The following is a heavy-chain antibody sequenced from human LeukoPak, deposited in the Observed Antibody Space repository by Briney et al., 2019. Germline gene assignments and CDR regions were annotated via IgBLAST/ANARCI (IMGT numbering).Heavy chain of an antibody. Sequence: PGRSLRLSCAASGFTFDDYAMHWVRQAPGKGLEWVAVISYDGSNKYYADSVKGRFTISRDNSKNTLYLQMNSLRAEDTAVYYCAKDTHYYDSSVFDYWGQGTLVTVSS. CDR3: AKDTHYYDSSVFDY. CDR2: ISYDGSNK. CDR1: GFTFDDYA. J-gene: IGHJ4*02. V-gene: IGHV3-30*18. D-gene: IGHD3-22*01.